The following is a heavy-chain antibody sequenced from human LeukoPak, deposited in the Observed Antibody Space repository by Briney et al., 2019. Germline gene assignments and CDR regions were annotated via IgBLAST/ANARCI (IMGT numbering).Heavy chain of an antibody. CDR1: GSSISNYY. CDR2: IYYSGST. CDR3: ARVAGAFDI. V-gene: IGHV4-59*01. D-gene: IGHD6-25*01. J-gene: IGHJ3*02. Sequence: SETLSLTCTVSGSSISNYYWSWIRQPPGKGLEWIGYIYYSGSTNYNPSLKSRVTISLDTSKNHFSLKLSSVTAADTAIYYCARVAGAFDIWGQGTMVTVSS.